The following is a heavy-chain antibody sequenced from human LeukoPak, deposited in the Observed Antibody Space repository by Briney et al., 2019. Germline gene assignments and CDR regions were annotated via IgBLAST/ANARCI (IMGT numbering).Heavy chain of an antibody. Sequence: SETLSLTCAVYGGSLSGYYWSWIRQPPGKGLEWIGEINHSGSTNYNPSLKSRVTISVDTSKNQFSLKLSSVTAADTAVYYCARGPYYHYYFDYWGQGTLVTVSS. CDR1: GGSLSGYY. D-gene: IGHD2-21*01. CDR3: ARGPYYHYYFDY. CDR2: INHSGST. V-gene: IGHV4-34*01. J-gene: IGHJ4*02.